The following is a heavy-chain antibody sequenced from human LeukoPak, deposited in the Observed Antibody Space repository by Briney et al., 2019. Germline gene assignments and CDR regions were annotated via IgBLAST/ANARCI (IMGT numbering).Heavy chain of an antibody. D-gene: IGHD5-12*01. J-gene: IGHJ4*02. Sequence: SQTLSLTCTVSGGSISSGSYYWSWIRQPAGKGLEWTGRIYTSRSTNYNPSLKSRVTISVDTSKNQFSLKLSSVTAADTAVYYCARVRKWQLDYWGQGTLVTVSS. V-gene: IGHV4-61*02. CDR1: GGSISSGSYY. CDR2: IYTSRST. CDR3: ARVRKWQLDY.